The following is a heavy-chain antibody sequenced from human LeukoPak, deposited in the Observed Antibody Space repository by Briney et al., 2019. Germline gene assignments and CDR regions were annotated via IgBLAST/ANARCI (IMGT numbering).Heavy chain of an antibody. CDR1: GFTFSTYA. CDR3: AKIPLGCRWVDFDY. D-gene: IGHD7-27*01. CDR2: NSGSGGST. V-gene: IGHV3-23*01. J-gene: IGHJ4*02. Sequence: PGGSLRLSCAASGFTFSTYAMSWLRQAPGRGLEWVSGNSGSGGSTYYADSVKGRFTISRDNSQNTLYLQMNSLRGEDTAVYYCAKIPLGCRWVDFDYWGQGTLVTVSS.